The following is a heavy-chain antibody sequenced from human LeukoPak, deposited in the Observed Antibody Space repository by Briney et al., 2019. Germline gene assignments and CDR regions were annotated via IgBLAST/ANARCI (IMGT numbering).Heavy chain of an antibody. D-gene: IGHD3-22*01. CDR3: AKDRYYGSSGSRTPFDY. CDR1: GFTFSSYA. V-gene: IGHV3-23*01. J-gene: IGHJ4*02. CDR2: IGGSGGST. Sequence: GGSLRLSCAASGFTFSSYAMSWVRQAPGKGLEWVSAIGGSGGSTYYADSVKGRFTISRDNSKNTLYLQMNSLRAEDTAAYYCAKDRYYGSSGSRTPFDYWGQGTLVTVSS.